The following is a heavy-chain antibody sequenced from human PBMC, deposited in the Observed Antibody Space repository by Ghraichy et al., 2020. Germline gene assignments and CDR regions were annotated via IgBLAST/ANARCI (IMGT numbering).Heavy chain of an antibody. J-gene: IGHJ4*02. Sequence: GGSLRLSCAASGFTFSSYSMNWVRQAPGKGLEWVSYISSSSSTIYYADSVKGRFTISRDNAKNSLYLQMNSLRDEDTAVYYCARDIPFGYSYGYRGGFDYWGQGTLVTVSS. V-gene: IGHV3-48*02. CDR1: GFTFSSYS. D-gene: IGHD5-18*01. CDR3: ARDIPFGYSYGYRGGFDY. CDR2: ISSSSSTI.